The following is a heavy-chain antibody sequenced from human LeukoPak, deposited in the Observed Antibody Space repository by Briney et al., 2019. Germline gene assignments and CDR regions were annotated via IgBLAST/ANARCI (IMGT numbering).Heavy chain of an antibody. Sequence: PGGSLRLSCAASGFTFSSYSMNWVRQAPGKGLEWVSYISSSSSTIYYADSVKGRFTISRDNAKNSLYLQMNSLRAEDTAVYYCARDTSSWNNVMSYWGQGTLVTVSS. CDR1: GFTFSSYS. V-gene: IGHV3-48*01. D-gene: IGHD6-13*01. CDR3: ARDTSSWNNVMSY. CDR2: ISSSSSTI. J-gene: IGHJ4*02.